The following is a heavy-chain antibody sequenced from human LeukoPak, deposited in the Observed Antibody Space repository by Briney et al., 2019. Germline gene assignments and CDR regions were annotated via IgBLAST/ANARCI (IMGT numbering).Heavy chain of an antibody. CDR3: ATGGENGMDV. D-gene: IGHD4-17*01. CDR2: FDPEDGET. V-gene: IGHV1-24*01. J-gene: IGHJ6*02. CDR1: GYTLTELS. Sequence: VASVKVSCKVSGYTLTELSMHWVRQAPGKGLEWMGGFDPEDGETIHAQKFQGRVTMTEDTSTDTAYMELSSLRSEDTAVYYCATGGENGMDVWGQGTTVTVSS.